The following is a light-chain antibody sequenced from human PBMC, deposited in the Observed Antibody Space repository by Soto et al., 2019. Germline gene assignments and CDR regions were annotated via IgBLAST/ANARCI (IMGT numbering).Light chain of an antibody. J-gene: IGLJ2*01. CDR1: SSDVGNYNL. CDR2: EGS. CDR3: CSYAVSSTFVV. V-gene: IGLV2-23*01. Sequence: QSALTQPASVSGSPGQSITISCTGTSSDVGNYNLVSWYQQHPGRAPKLMIYEGSKRPSGISIRFSGSQSGNTASLAISGLQAEDEADYYCCSYAVSSTFVVFGGGTQLTVL.